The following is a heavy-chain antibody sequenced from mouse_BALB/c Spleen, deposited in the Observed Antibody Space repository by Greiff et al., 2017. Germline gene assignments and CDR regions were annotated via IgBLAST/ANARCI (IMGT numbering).Heavy chain of an antibody. D-gene: IGHD2-2*01. CDR2: ISSGGSYT. CDR3: ARHGNYGYDGDYFDY. CDR1: GFTFSSYA. V-gene: IGHV5-9-3*01. J-gene: IGHJ2*01. Sequence: EVMLVESGGGLVKPGGSLKLSCAASGFTFSSYAMSWVRQTPEKRLEWVATISSGGSYTYYPDSVKGRFTISRDNAKNTLYLQMSSLRSEDTAMYYCARHGNYGYDGDYFDYWGQGTTLTVSS.